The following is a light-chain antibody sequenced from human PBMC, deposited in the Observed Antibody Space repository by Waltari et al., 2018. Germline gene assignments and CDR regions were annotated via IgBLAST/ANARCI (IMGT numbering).Light chain of an antibody. Sequence: QSALTQPASVSGSPGQSITISCTGTSSDVGGYNFVSWYQQPPGKAPKLMVYEVSNRPSGVSNRFSGSKSGNRASLTISGLQAEDEADYYCSSYTSSSTLFGTGTKVTVL. V-gene: IGLV2-14*01. CDR1: SSDVGGYNF. J-gene: IGLJ1*01. CDR3: SSYTSSSTL. CDR2: EVS.